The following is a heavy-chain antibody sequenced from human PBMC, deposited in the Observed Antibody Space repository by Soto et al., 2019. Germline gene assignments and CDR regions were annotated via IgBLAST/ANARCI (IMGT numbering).Heavy chain of an antibody. CDR1: GGSIIAAGDS. Sequence: TVSLTCAASGGSIIAAGDSWSWIRQPPGGHLEWIGYIYHSGPYLYNPSLKTRLTMSLDRSNNQVSLTLNPVTAADTAVYYCARAQLYAGSGRDNNLMVDPSGQGAQVTVSS. V-gene: IGHV4-30-2*01. CDR2: IYHSGPY. J-gene: IGHJ5*02. D-gene: IGHD3-10*01. CDR3: ARAQLYAGSGRDNNLMVDP.